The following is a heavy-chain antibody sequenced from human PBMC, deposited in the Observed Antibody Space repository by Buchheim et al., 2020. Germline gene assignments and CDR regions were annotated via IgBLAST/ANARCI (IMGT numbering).Heavy chain of an antibody. J-gene: IGHJ5*01. CDR1: AFTFGGYY. V-gene: IGHV3-11*01. CDR3: ARDPPQSGWSFEA. D-gene: IGHD6-19*01. Sequence: QVQLVESGGGLVKPGGSLRLSCAASAFTFGGYYMSWIRQAPGKGLEWISYISSSGRSIFYADSVKGRFTISRDNAKNSLYLQMNSLRVADTAVYYCARDPPQSGWSFEAWGQGTL. CDR2: ISSSGRSI.